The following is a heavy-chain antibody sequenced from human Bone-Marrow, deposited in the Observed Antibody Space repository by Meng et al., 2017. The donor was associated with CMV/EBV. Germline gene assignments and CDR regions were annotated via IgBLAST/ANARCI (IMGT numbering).Heavy chain of an antibody. D-gene: IGHD4-11*01. V-gene: IGHV3-9*01. J-gene: IGHJ4*02. CDR3: AKARSRATVTASGY. CDR1: GFTFDDYA. CDR2: ISWNSGSI. Sequence: GGSLRLSCAASGFTFDDYAMHWVRQAPGKGLEWVSGISWNSGSIGYADSVKGRFTISRDNAKNSLYLQMNSLRAEDTALYYCAKARSRATVTASGYWGQGTLVTVYS.